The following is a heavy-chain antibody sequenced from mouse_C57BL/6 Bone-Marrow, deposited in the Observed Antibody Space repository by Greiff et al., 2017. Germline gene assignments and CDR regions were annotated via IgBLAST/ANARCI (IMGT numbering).Heavy chain of an antibody. V-gene: IGHV1-69*01. Sequence: VQLQQPGAELVMPGASVKLSCKASGYTFTSYWMHWVKQRPGQGLEWIGEIDPSDSYTNYNQKFKGKSTLTVDKSSSTAYMQLSSLTSEDSAVYYCARGYYYGSSSNWYFDVWGTGTTVTVSS. CDR1: GYTFTSYW. D-gene: IGHD1-1*01. J-gene: IGHJ1*03. CDR2: IDPSDSYT. CDR3: ARGYYYGSSSNWYFDV.